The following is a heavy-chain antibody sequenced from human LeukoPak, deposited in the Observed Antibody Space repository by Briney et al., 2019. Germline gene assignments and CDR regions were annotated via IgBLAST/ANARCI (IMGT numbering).Heavy chain of an antibody. CDR1: GYTFTSYY. CDR2: INPSGGST. V-gene: IGHV1-46*03. J-gene: IGHJ4*02. Sequence: ASVKVSCKASGYTFTSYYMHWVRQAPGQGLEWMGIINPSGGSTSYAQKFQGRVTMTRDTSKSTVYMELSSLRSEDTAVYYCARATMIVVAPDYWGQGTLVTVSS. D-gene: IGHD3-22*01. CDR3: ARATMIVVAPDY.